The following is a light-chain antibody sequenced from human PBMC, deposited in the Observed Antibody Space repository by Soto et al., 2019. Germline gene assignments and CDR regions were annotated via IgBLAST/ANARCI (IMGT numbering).Light chain of an antibody. Sequence: EIVLTQAPGTLSLSPGERATLSCRASQSVSSSYLAWYQQKPGQAPRLLIYGASSRATGIPDRFTGSGSGTALTLTISRLEPEDVAVYYCQQYGSSPYTFGQGTKLEIK. CDR3: QQYGSSPYT. CDR2: GAS. V-gene: IGKV3-20*01. J-gene: IGKJ2*01. CDR1: QSVSSSY.